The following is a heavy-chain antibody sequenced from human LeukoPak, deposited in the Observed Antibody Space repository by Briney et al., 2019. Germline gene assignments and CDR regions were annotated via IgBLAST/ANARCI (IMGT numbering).Heavy chain of an antibody. Sequence: SQTLSLTCTVSGGSISSGDYYWSWIRQPPGKGLEWIGYIYYSGSTYYNPSLKSRVTISVDTSKNQFSLKLSSVTAADTAVYYCARYANSPYYYYAMDVWGQGTTVTVSS. J-gene: IGHJ6*02. V-gene: IGHV4-30-4*01. CDR3: ARYANSPYYYYAMDV. CDR2: IYYSGST. D-gene: IGHD4/OR15-4a*01. CDR1: GGSISSGDYY.